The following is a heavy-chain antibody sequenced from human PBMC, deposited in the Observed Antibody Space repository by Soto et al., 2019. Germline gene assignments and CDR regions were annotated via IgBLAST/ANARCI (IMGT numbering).Heavy chain of an antibody. Sequence: HVQLLQSGGELKKPGASVKVSCNTSGFTFSTYFISWVRQAPGQGLEWMGWISPYNGNTKYGEKFQSRVTMTTDTITRTAYMELRNLRIDDTAVYYCARDTSNSFDYWGQGTLVTVSS. CDR2: ISPYNGNT. V-gene: IGHV1-18*01. CDR3: ARDTSNSFDY. J-gene: IGHJ4*02. CDR1: GFTFSTYF. D-gene: IGHD2-2*01.